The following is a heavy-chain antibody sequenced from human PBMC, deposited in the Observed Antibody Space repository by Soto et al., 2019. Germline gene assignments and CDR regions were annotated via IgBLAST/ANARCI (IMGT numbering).Heavy chain of an antibody. CDR2: INHSGST. CDR3: ASYGYSYGFDY. CDR1: GGSFSGYY. J-gene: IGHJ4*02. D-gene: IGHD5-18*01. Sequence: SETLSLTCAVYGGSFSGYYWSWIRQPPGKGLEWIGEINHSGSTNYNPSLKSRVTISVDTSKNQFSLKLSSVTAADTAVYYCASYGYSYGFDYWGQGTLVTVSS. V-gene: IGHV4-34*01.